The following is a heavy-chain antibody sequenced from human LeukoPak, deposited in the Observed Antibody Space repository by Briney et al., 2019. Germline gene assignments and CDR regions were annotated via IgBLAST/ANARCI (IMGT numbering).Heavy chain of an antibody. V-gene: IGHV3-23*01. CDR1: GFTFSNYA. Sequence: GGSLRLSCAASGFTFSNYAMSWARQAPGKGLEWVSAISGSGGSTYYADSVKGRFTISRDNSKNTLYLQMNSLRAEDTAVYYCAKVKGYCTGGSCSPLFDYWGQGTLVTVSS. J-gene: IGHJ4*02. CDR2: ISGSGGST. D-gene: IGHD2-15*01. CDR3: AKVKGYCTGGSCSPLFDY.